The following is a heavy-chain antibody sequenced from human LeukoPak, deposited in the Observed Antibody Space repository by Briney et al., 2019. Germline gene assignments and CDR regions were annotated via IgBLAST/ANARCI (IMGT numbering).Heavy chain of an antibody. CDR1: GGSVSSGSYY. CDR3: ARGSRGYSYG. Sequence: SETLSLTCTVSGGSVSSGSYYWSWIRQPPGKGLEWIGYIYYSASTNYNPSLKSRVTISVDTSNNQFSLKLSSVTAADTAVYYCARGSRGYSYGWGQGTLVTVSS. V-gene: IGHV4-61*01. J-gene: IGHJ4*02. D-gene: IGHD5-18*01. CDR2: IYYSAST.